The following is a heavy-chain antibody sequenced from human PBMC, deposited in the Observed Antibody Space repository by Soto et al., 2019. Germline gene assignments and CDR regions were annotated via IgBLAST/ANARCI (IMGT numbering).Heavy chain of an antibody. CDR3: VKNSGWFNT. CDR1: GFTFGTTD. J-gene: IGHJ5*02. D-gene: IGHD3-10*01. V-gene: IGHV3-23*01. CDR2: IDGSGGIT. Sequence: QLLQSGGGLVQPGGSLTLSCAASGFTFGTTDMRWVRQAPGEGLAWVSTIDGSGGITYYADYVKGRFTISRDNSRNTVYLHMNSLRGDDTALYYCVKNSGWFNTWGQGALVTVSS.